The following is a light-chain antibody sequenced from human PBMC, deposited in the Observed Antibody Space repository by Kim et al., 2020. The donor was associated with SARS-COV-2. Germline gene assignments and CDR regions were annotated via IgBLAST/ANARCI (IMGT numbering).Light chain of an antibody. CDR1: SGSIASNY. J-gene: IGLJ3*02. Sequence: NFMLTQPHSVSESPGKTVTISCTRSSGSIASNYVQWYQQRPGSVPTTVIYEDNQRPSGVPDRFSGSIDRSSNSASLTISGLKTEDEADYYCQSYDNNYWVFGEGTQLTVL. CDR3: QSYDNNYWV. V-gene: IGLV6-57*03. CDR2: EDN.